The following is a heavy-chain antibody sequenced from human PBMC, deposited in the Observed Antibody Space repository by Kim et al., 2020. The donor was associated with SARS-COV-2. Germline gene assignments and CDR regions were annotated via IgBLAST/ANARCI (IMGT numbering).Heavy chain of an antibody. V-gene: IGHV4-39*01. J-gene: IGHJ4*02. CDR3: ASNQVY. CDR2: VYYSGTT. Sequence: SETLSLTCTVSGGSISSSSYYWGWIRQPPGKGLEWIGCVYYSGTTYYNPSLKSRVTISVDTSKNKFSLKLSSVTAADTAVYYCASNQVYRGQGTQVTVSS. CDR1: GGSISSSSYY.